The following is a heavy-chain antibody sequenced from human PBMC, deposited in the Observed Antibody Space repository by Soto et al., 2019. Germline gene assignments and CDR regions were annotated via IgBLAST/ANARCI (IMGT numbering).Heavy chain of an antibody. CDR3: AAGGGLPRYY. V-gene: IGHV4-30-2*01. CDR2: IYHSGST. Sequence: QLQLQESGSGLVKPSQTLSLTCAVSGGSISSGGYSWSWIRQPPGKDQEWIGYIYHSGSTYYNPSLKGRGFLSVDRSKNQFSLRLSSVTAAGTAVYYCAAGGGLPRYYWGQGTLVTVSS. J-gene: IGHJ4*02. CDR1: GGSISSGGYS. D-gene: IGHD5-12*01.